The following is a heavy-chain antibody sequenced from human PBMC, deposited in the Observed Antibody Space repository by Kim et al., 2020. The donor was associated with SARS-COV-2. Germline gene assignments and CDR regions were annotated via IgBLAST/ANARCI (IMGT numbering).Heavy chain of an antibody. D-gene: IGHD2-2*01. CDR3: AGGDGLYCSSTSCYLGEPHYQFYP. V-gene: IGHV4-4*07. Sequence: SETLSLTCTVSGGSISSYYWSWIRQPAGKGLEWIGRIYTSGSTNYNPSLKSRVTMSVDTSKNQFSLKLSSVTAADTAVYYCAGGDGLYCSSTSCYLGEPHYQFYPWGQGTLVTVSS. J-gene: IGHJ5*02. CDR1: GGSISSYY. CDR2: IYTSGST.